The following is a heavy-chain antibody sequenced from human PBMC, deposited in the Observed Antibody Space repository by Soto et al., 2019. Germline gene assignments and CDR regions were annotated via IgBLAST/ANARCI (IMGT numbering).Heavy chain of an antibody. Sequence: ASVKVSCKASGYTFTSYSMHWVRQAPGQRLEWMGWINAGNGNTKYSQKFQGRVTITRETSASTAYMELSSLTSEDTAVYYCARDRCGGGNCWVSWFDPWGQGTLVTVSS. V-gene: IGHV1-3*01. CDR3: ARDRCGGGNCWVSWFDP. D-gene: IGHD2-15*01. J-gene: IGHJ5*02. CDR2: INAGNGNT. CDR1: GYTFTSYS.